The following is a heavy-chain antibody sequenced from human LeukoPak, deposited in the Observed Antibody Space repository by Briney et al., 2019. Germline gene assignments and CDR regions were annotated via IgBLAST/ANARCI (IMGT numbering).Heavy chain of an antibody. Sequence: GGSLRLSCAASGFTFDDYAMHWVRQAPGRGLEWVSGISWNSGSIGYADSVKGRFTISRDNAKNSLYLQMNSLRAEDTAVYYCASFQWIPRGVDYWGQGTLVTVSS. J-gene: IGHJ4*02. CDR3: ASFQWIPRGVDY. V-gene: IGHV3-9*01. CDR2: ISWNSGSI. CDR1: GFTFDDYA. D-gene: IGHD3-10*01.